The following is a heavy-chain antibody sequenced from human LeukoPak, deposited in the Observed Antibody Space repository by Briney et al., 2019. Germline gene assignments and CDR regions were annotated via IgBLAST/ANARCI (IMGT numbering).Heavy chain of an antibody. Sequence: GGSLRLSCAASGLTFSSYAMSWVRQAPGKGLEWVSAISGIGGSTYYADSVKGRFTISRDNSKNTLYLQMNSLRAEDTAVYYCAKSPSLAVAARAWGQGTLVTVSS. V-gene: IGHV3-23*01. D-gene: IGHD6-19*01. CDR2: ISGIGGST. J-gene: IGHJ5*02. CDR3: AKSPSLAVAARA. CDR1: GLTFSSYA.